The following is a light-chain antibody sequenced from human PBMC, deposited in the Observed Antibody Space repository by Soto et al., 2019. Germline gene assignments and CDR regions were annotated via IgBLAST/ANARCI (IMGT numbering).Light chain of an antibody. Sequence: DIQMTQSPSTLSASVGDRVAITCRASQSISNRVAWYQQKPGKAPKYLIYDASSLEGGAPSQFSGSGSGTEFTLSISGLQPDDFATYYCQQYNSYPWTCGQGTKGDIK. CDR2: DAS. CDR1: QSISNR. V-gene: IGKV1-5*01. CDR3: QQYNSYPWT. J-gene: IGKJ1*01.